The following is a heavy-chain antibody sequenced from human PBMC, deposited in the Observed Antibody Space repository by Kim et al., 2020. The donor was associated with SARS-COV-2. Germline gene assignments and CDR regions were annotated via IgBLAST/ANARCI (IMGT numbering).Heavy chain of an antibody. V-gene: IGHV3-30*18. J-gene: IGHJ6*02. D-gene: IGHD3-10*01. CDR3: AKESGSGSYYAWTYYYYGMDV. CDR1: GFTFSSYG. Sequence: GGSLRLSCAASGFTFSSYGMHWVRQAPGKGLEWVAVISYDGSNKYYADSVKGRFTISRDNSKNTLYLQMSSLRAEDTAVYYCAKESGSGSYYAWTYYYYGMDVWGQGTTVPVSS. CDR2: ISYDGSNK.